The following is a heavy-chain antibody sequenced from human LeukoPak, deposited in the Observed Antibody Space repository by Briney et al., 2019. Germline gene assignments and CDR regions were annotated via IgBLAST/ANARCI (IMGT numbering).Heavy chain of an antibody. CDR1: GYTFTSFD. CDR2: MNPNSGNT. CDR3: AREHDYSNFGLLYNWFDP. D-gene: IGHD4-11*01. V-gene: IGHV1-8*01. Sequence: ASVKVSCKAFGYTFTSFDINWVRQAPGQGLEWMGWMNPNSGNTGYAQKFQGRVTMTRNTSISTAYMELSSLRSEDTAVYYCAREHDYSNFGLLYNWFDPWGQGALVTVPS. J-gene: IGHJ5*02.